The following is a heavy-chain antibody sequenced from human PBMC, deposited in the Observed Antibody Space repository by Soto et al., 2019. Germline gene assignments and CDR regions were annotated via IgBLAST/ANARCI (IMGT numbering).Heavy chain of an antibody. CDR3: AKETDCSGGICFFD. CDR2: IAYDGSNE. CDR1: GFTFSSFG. V-gene: IGHV3-30*18. D-gene: IGHD2-15*01. Sequence: GGSLRLSCAASGFTFSSFGMHWVRQAPGKGLEWVAVIAYDGSNEYYADSVKGRFTISRDNSKNTLYLQMNGLRAEDTAVYCCAKETDCSGGICFFDWGQGTLVTVSS. J-gene: IGHJ4*02.